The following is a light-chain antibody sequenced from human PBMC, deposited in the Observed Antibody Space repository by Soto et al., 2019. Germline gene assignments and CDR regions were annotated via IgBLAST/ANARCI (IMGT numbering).Light chain of an antibody. J-gene: IGLJ1*01. CDR3: HSYGCTMSPCV. CDR1: GSNSGATYD. Sequence: QSVLTQPASVSGGPGQTVTISCTGSGSNSGATYDVYWYQQLPGRAPKPLIWWKSNRPSGGPDRFCGSKAGTSPSLAITAPHAEDEADYYCHSYGCTMSPCVFGTGTTVTV. CDR2: WKS. V-gene: IGLV1-40*01.